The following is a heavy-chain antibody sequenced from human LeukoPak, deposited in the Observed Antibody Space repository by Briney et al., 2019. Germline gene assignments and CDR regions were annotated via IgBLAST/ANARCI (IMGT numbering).Heavy chain of an antibody. CDR1: GGSISSSSYH. J-gene: IGHJ4*02. V-gene: IGHV4-39*01. Sequence: SETLSLTCTGSGGSISSSSYHWGWIRQPPGKGLEWIGSIYYSGSTYYNPSLKSRVTISVDTSKNQFSQKLSSVTAADTAVYYCAILTGRTTGFDYWGQGTLVTVSS. CDR2: IYYSGST. CDR3: AILTGRTTGFDY. D-gene: IGHD2-2*01.